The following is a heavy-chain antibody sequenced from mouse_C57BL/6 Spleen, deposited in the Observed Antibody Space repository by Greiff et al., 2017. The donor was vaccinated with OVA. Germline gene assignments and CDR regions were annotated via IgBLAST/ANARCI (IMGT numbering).Heavy chain of an antibody. V-gene: IGHV1-64*01. Sequence: QVQLQQPGAELVKPGASVKLSCKASGYTFTSYWMHWVKQRPGQGLEWIGMIHPNSGSTNYNEKFKSKATLTVDKSSSTAYMQLSSLTSEDSAVYYCARGTPEGYYGTPFAYWGQGTLVTVSA. CDR1: GYTFTSYW. D-gene: IGHD2-3*01. CDR2: IHPNSGST. J-gene: IGHJ3*01. CDR3: ARGTPEGYYGTPFAY.